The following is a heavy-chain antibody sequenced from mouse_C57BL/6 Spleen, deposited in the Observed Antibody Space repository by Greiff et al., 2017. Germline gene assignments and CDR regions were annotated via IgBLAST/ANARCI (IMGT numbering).Heavy chain of an antibody. Sequence: VQLQQSGAELARPGASVKLSCKASGYTFTSYGISWVKQRTGQGLEWSGEIYPRSGNTYYNEKFKGKATLTADKSSSTAYMELRSLTAEDSAVYFCARGREDWGQGTTLTVSS. V-gene: IGHV1-81*01. CDR2: IYPRSGNT. CDR3: ARGRED. J-gene: IGHJ2*01. CDR1: GYTFTSYG.